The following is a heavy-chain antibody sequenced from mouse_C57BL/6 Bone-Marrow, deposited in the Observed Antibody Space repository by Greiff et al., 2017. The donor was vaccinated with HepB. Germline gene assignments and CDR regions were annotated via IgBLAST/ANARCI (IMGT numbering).Heavy chain of an antibody. D-gene: IGHD2-2*01. J-gene: IGHJ3*01. Sequence: EVMLVESGGGLVKPGGSLKLSCAASGFTFSSYAMSWVRQTPEKRLEWVATISDGGSYTYYPDNVKGRFTISRDNAKNNLYLQMSHLKSEDTAMYYCARDYGDDGGFAYWGQGTLVTVSA. V-gene: IGHV5-4*01. CDR1: GFTFSSYA. CDR2: ISDGGSYT. CDR3: ARDYGDDGGFAY.